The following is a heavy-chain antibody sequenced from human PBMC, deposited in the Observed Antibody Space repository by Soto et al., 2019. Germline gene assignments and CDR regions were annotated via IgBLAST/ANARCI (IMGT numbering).Heavy chain of an antibody. CDR1: GGSITSYY. J-gene: IGHJ3*02. CDR3: ARDHGDYQVGAFDI. CDR2: MYTTGST. D-gene: IGHD4-17*01. Sequence: SETLSLTCTVSGGSITSYYWSWIRQPAGKGLEWIGRMYTTGSTNYNPSLKSRVTMSLDTSKNQFSLKLNSVTAADTAVYYCARDHGDYQVGAFDIWGQGTTVTV. V-gene: IGHV4-4*07.